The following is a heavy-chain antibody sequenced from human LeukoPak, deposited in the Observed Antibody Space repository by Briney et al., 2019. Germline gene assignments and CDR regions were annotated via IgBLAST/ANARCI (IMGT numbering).Heavy chain of an antibody. V-gene: IGHV4-34*01. J-gene: IGHJ5*02. CDR3: ASTSCYDEGATAANWFDP. CDR2: INHSGST. Sequence: SETLSLTCAVYGGSFSGYYWSWIRKPPGKGLEWIGEINHSGSTNYNPSLKSRVTISVDSPKNQFSLKLSSVTAEDTAVYYCASTSCYDEGATAANWFDPWSQGTLVTVSS. D-gene: IGHD2-2*01. CDR1: GGSFSGYY.